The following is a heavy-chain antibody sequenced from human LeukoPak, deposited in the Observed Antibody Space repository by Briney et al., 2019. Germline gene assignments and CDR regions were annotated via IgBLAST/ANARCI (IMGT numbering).Heavy chain of an antibody. CDR2: ISAYNGNT. CDR3: ARDTAMAYYEESYFDP. CDR1: GYTFTSYG. J-gene: IGHJ5*02. Sequence: ASVKVSCKASGYTFTSYGISWVRQAPGQGLECMGWISAYNGNTNYAQKFQDRLTMTTDKSTSTAYMELRSLRSDDTAVYYCARDTAMAYYEESYFDPWGQGTLVTVSS. V-gene: IGHV1-18*01. D-gene: IGHD5-18*01.